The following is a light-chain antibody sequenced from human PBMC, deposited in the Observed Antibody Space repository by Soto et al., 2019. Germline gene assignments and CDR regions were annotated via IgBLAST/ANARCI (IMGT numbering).Light chain of an antibody. Sequence: QSVLTQPRSVSGSPGQSVTISCTGTSSDVGGYNFVSWYQHHPGKAPKLMIYDVSKRPSGVPDRFSGSKSGNTASLTISGLQADDEADYYCCSFAGSCTVAVFGTGTKLTVL. CDR1: SSDVGGYNF. V-gene: IGLV2-11*01. CDR2: DVS. J-gene: IGLJ1*01. CDR3: CSFAGSCTVAV.